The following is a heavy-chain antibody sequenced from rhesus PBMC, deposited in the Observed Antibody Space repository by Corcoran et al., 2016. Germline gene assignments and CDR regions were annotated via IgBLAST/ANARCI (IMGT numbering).Heavy chain of an antibody. D-gene: IGHD2-2*01. J-gene: IGHJ6*01. CDR3: ARLNVLVLRAGIYYGLDS. Sequence: QVQLQESGPGLVKPSETLSLTCAVSGGSFSSYWWSWIRQPPGKGLEWIGEINGNSGSTNYNPSSKRRVNSAKDAAKNQFSRKLSSVTAADTAVYYCARLNVLVLRAGIYYGLDSWGQGVVVTVSS. CDR2: INGNSGST. V-gene: IGHV4-80*01. CDR1: GGSFSSYW.